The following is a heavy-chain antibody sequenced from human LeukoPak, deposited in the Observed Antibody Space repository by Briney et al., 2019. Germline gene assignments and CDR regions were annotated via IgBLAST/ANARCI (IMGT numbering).Heavy chain of an antibody. V-gene: IGHV4-31*03. CDR1: GGSISSGGYY. D-gene: IGHD3/OR15-3a*01. CDR2: IYYSGST. CDR3: ARIGQSVHYYMDV. Sequence: PSETLSLTCTVSGGSISSGGYYWSWIRQHPGKGLEWIGYIYYSGSTYYNPSLKSRVTISVDTSKNQFSLKLSSVTAADTAVYYCARIGQSVHYYMDVWGNGTTVDVSS. J-gene: IGHJ6*03.